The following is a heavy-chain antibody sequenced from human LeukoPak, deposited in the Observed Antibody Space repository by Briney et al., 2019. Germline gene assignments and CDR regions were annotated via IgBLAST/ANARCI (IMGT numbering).Heavy chain of an antibody. CDR3: AREGIAAAGSFDY. CDR1: GDSISNYY. CDR2: IYYSGST. V-gene: IGHV4-59*01. D-gene: IGHD6-13*01. J-gene: IGHJ4*02. Sequence: PSETLSLTCSVSGDSISNYYWSWIRQPPGKGLEWIGYIYYSGSTNYNPSLKSRVTISVDTSKNQFSLKLSSVTAADTAVYYCAREGIAAAGSFDYWGQGTLVTVSS.